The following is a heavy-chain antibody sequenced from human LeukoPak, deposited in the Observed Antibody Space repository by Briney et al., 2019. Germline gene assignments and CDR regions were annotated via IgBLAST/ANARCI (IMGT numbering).Heavy chain of an antibody. CDR2: IYHSGTT. CDR1: GNFISNGYY. CDR3: ASKTIFGVVIILEYFQH. D-gene: IGHD3-3*01. V-gene: IGHV4-38-2*01. Sequence: PSETLSLTCAVSGNFISNGYYWGWIRQPPGKGLEWIGSIYHSGTTFYNPSLKSRLSISVDTSKNQFSLKLSSVTAADTAVYYCASKTIFGVVIILEYFQHWGQGTLVTVSS. J-gene: IGHJ1*01.